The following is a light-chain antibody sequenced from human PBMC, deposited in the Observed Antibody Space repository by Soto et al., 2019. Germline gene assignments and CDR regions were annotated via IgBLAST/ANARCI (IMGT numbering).Light chain of an antibody. CDR1: QSISSW. J-gene: IGKJ2*01. V-gene: IGKV1-5*01. Sequence: DIQMTQSPSTLSASVGDRVTITCRASQSISSWLAWYQQKPGKAPKLLIYDASSLESGVPSSFSGSGSGTEFTLTIRSLQADDFATYYCQQYNSYPYTFGQGTKLEIK. CDR2: DAS. CDR3: QQYNSYPYT.